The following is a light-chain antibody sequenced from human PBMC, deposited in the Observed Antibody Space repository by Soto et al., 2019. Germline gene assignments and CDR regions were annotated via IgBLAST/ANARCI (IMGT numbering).Light chain of an antibody. CDR2: GAS. Sequence: IVLTQCPGTLSLSPGERATLSCRASQSVSSSYLAWYQQKPGQAPRLLIYGASIRATGIPDRFSGSASGTDFTLTINRLEPEDSAVYYCQQYGNSPRTFGQGTKV. V-gene: IGKV3-20*01. CDR1: QSVSSSY. CDR3: QQYGNSPRT. J-gene: IGKJ1*01.